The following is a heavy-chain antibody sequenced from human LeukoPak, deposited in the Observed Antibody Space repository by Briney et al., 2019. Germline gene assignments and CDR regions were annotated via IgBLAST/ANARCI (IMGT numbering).Heavy chain of an antibody. J-gene: IGHJ4*02. Sequence: PSETLSLTCTVSGGSISSYYWSWIRQPPGKGLEWIGYIYYSGSTNCNPSLKSRVTISVDTSKNQFSLKLSSVTAADTAVYYCARVAAAGRRRPFDYWGQGTLVTVSS. V-gene: IGHV4-59*01. CDR3: ARVAAAGRRRPFDY. CDR2: IYYSGST. CDR1: GGSISSYY. D-gene: IGHD6-13*01.